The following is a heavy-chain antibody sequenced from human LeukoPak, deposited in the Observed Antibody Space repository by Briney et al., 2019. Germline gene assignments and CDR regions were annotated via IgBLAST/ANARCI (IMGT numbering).Heavy chain of an antibody. D-gene: IGHD3-22*01. CDR3: AKNYYDSSGYGLSDYFDY. Sequence: PGGSLRLSCAASGFTFDDYGMSWVRQAPGRGLEWVSGINWNGGSTGYADSVKGRFTISRDNSKNTLYLQMNSLRAEDTAVYYCAKNYYDSSGYGLSDYFDYWGQGTLVTVSS. V-gene: IGHV3-20*04. CDR2: INWNGGST. J-gene: IGHJ4*02. CDR1: GFTFDDYG.